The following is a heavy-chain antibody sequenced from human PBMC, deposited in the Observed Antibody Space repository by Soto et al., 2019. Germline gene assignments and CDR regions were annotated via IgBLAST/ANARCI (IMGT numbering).Heavy chain of an antibody. CDR1: GYTFTNYW. D-gene: IGHD6-6*01. J-gene: IGHJ4*02. V-gene: IGHV5-51*01. CDR3: ARLGRASRNPLWDY. CDR2: IYPGDSDT. Sequence: GESLKISCEGSGYTFTNYWIGWVRQMPGKGLEWMGLIYPGDSDTRYSPSFQGQVTISADKSVNIAYLQWSSPKASDSATYYCARLGRASRNPLWDYWGQGTLVTVSS.